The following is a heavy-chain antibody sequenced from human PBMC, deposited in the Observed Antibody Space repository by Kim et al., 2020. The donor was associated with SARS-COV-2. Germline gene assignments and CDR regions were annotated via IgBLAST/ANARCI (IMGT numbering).Heavy chain of an antibody. CDR1: GYTFTGYY. CDR2: INPNSGGT. V-gene: IGHV1-2*02. D-gene: IGHD3-10*01. J-gene: IGHJ4*02. CDR3: ARAGSGSYYNELDY. Sequence: ASVKVSCKASGYTFTGYYMHWVRQAPGQGLEWMGWINPNSGGTNYAQKFQGRVTMTRDTSISTAYMELSRLRSDYTAVYYCARAGSGSYYNELDYWGQGTLVTVSS.